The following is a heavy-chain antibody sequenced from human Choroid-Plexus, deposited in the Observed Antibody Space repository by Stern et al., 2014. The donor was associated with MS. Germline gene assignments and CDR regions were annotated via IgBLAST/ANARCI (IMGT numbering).Heavy chain of an antibody. J-gene: IGHJ4*02. V-gene: IGHV3-15*01. D-gene: IGHD3-10*01. CDR2: IKCNAAET. CDR3: GADVSYQGSGEIDF. Sequence: EVQLVESGGGLVKPGGSLRLSCAVSGFTFNNAWMSWVRQAPGKGLAWISRIKCNAAETEYGAPVKGRCIISRDESKTTLLLQMNGLRTEDTAVYFCGADVSYQGSGEIDFWGQGTLVTVSS. CDR1: GFTFNNAW.